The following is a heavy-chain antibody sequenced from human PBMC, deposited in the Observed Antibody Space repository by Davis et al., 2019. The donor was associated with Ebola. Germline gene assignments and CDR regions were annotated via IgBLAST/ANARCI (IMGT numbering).Heavy chain of an antibody. V-gene: IGHV1-46*02. J-gene: IGHJ4*02. CDR3: GILFSGFDY. CDR2: INPSGGGT. D-gene: IGHD3-10*01. Sequence: ASVQVSCKASGYTFNNYYMHWVRQAPGQGLEWMGVINPSGGGTSYAQKFEDRVTVTRDTSTSTVYVELSSLRSDDTAVYYCGILFSGFDYWGQGTLVTVSS. CDR1: GYTFNNYY.